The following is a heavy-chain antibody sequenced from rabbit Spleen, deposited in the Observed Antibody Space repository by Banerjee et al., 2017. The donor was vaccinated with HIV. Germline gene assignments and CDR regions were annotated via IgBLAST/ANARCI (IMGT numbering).Heavy chain of an antibody. CDR3: ARNGGMLDYNL. D-gene: IGHD6-1*01. Sequence: QEQLVESGGGLVKPEGSLTLTCTASKFSFRSVFWMCWVRQAPGKGLEWIACIYAGNNGGTYYASWAKGRFTISKTSSTTVTLQMTSLTVADTATYFCARNGGMLDYNLWGPGTLVTVS. V-gene: IGHV1S45*01. CDR1: KFSFRSVFW. CDR2: IYAGNNGGT. J-gene: IGHJ4*01.